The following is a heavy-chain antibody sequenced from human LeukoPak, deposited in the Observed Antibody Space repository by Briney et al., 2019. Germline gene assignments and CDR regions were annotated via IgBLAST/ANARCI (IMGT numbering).Heavy chain of an antibody. CDR1: GYTFTSYG. Sequence: ASVKVSCKASGYTFTSYGISWVRQAPGQGLEWMGWISAYNGNTNYAQELQGRVTMTTDTSTSTAYMELRSLRSDDTAVYYCARTSITIFGVVQGWFDPWGQGTLVTVSS. D-gene: IGHD3-3*01. V-gene: IGHV1-18*01. CDR2: ISAYNGNT. J-gene: IGHJ5*02. CDR3: ARTSITIFGVVQGWFDP.